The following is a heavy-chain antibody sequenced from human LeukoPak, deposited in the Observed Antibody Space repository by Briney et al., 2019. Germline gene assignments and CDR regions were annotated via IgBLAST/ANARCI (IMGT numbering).Heavy chain of an antibody. V-gene: IGHV4-4*07. D-gene: IGHD2-2*01. Sequence: SETLSLTCSVSGDSSSSYYWSWIRQAAGKGLEWIGRMHGSGYSTYNPSLESRVSMSVDTSKNQLFLNLSSATAADTAVYFCAKDRVGVPAAIHYYGMDVWGQGTTVTVSS. CDR2: MHGSGYS. CDR3: AKDRVGVPAAIHYYGMDV. J-gene: IGHJ6*02. CDR1: GDSSSSYY.